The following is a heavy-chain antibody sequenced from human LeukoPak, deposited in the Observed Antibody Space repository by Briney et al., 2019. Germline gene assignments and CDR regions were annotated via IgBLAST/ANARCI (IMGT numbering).Heavy chain of an antibody. CDR1: GFTFSGYA. CDR3: AKRVTTVEPSVVDV. J-gene: IGHJ6*02. CDR2: IGGGGCCA. Sequence: GGSLRLSCAASGFTFSGYATAWVRQAPGKGLEWLSAIGGGGCCASYPDSVKGRFTISRDNSKNTLYLQMNSLRVEDTAVYYCAKRVTTVEPSVVDVWGQGTAVTVSS. D-gene: IGHD4-23*01. V-gene: IGHV3-23*01.